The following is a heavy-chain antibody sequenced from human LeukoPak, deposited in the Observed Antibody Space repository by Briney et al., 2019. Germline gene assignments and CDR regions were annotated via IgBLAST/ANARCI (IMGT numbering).Heavy chain of an antibody. D-gene: IGHD3-22*01. Sequence: ASVKVSCKASGYTFTIYGISWVRQAPGQGLEWMGGISAYNGNTNYAQKLQGRVTMTTDTSTSTTYMELRRLRSGDTAVYYCARESKPWDSSSDWGQGTLVTVSS. CDR2: ISAYNGNT. J-gene: IGHJ4*02. V-gene: IGHV1-18*01. CDR1: GYTFTIYG. CDR3: ARESKPWDSSSD.